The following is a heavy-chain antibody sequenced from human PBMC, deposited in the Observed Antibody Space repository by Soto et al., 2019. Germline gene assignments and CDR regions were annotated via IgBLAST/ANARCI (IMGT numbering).Heavy chain of an antibody. V-gene: IGHV3-48*03. J-gene: IGHJ3*01. CDR2: IATGGDRI. CDR3: AGKHVLMFVSCDAFNV. D-gene: IGHD3-10*02. Sequence: EEQLVESGGDLVQPGGSLRLSCTSSGFALDTYDMNWVRLAPGKDLEWISHIATGGDRIYYADSVKGRFTISRDNASKSLYLQMNSLRDEDTAGYYCAGKHVLMFVSCDAFNVWGQGTLVTVSS. CDR1: GFALDTYD.